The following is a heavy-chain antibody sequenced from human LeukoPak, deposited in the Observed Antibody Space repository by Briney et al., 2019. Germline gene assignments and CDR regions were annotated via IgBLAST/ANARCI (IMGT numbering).Heavy chain of an antibody. J-gene: IGHJ6*03. CDR3: ARESGEIGRSMDV. Sequence: SETLSLTCTVSGGSISSYYWSWNRQPAGKGLEWIGRIYTSGSTNYNPSLKSRVTMSVDTSKNQFSLKLTSVTAADTAVYYCARESGEIGRSMDVWGKGTPVTVSS. V-gene: IGHV4-4*07. CDR1: GGSISSYY. CDR2: IYTSGST. D-gene: IGHD2-15*01.